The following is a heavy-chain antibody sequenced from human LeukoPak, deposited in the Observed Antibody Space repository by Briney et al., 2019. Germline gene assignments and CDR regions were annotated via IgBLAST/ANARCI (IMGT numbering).Heavy chain of an antibody. CDR3: ASGFHQLLSHFDY. CDR1: GYTFTAFG. CDR2: INAGNGNI. D-gene: IGHD2-2*01. J-gene: IGHJ4*02. Sequence: ASVKVSCKTSGYTFTAFGIHWLRQAPGQRLECMGWINAGNGNIYYSPDFQGRVAFTSDKSASTSYMELSSLRSEDTAVYYCASGFHQLLSHFDYWGQGTLVTVSS. V-gene: IGHV1-3*03.